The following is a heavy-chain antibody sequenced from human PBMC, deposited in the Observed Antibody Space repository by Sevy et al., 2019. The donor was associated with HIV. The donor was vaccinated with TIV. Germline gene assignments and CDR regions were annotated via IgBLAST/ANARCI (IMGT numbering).Heavy chain of an antibody. D-gene: IGHD3-10*01. J-gene: IGHJ6*02. CDR1: GFTVSSNY. V-gene: IGHV3-53*01. Sequence: GGSLRLSCAASGFTVSSNYMSWVRQAPGKGLEWVSVIYSGGSTYYADSVKGRFTISRDNSKNTLYLQRNSLRAEDTAVYYCARDRYYYGSGSYQYYGMDVWGQGTTVTVSS. CDR2: IYSGGST. CDR3: ARDRYYYGSGSYQYYGMDV.